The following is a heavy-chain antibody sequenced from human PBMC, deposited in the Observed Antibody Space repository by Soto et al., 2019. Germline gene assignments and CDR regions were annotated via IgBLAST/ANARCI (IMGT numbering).Heavy chain of an antibody. J-gene: IGHJ6*02. Sequence: ASVKVSCKASGYTFTGYYMHWVRQAPGQGLEWMGWINPNSGGTNYAQKFQGWVTMTRDTSISTAYMELSRLRSDDTAVYYCARSSNYAYYYYGMDVWGQGTTVTAP. CDR3: ARSSNYAYYYYGMDV. V-gene: IGHV1-2*04. CDR1: GYTFTGYY. D-gene: IGHD4-4*01. CDR2: INPNSGGT.